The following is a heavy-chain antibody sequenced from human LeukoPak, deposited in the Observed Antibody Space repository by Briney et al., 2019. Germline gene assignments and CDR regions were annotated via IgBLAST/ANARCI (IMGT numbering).Heavy chain of an antibody. CDR2: IYPGDSDT. CDR3: ARRVGSYEYFDY. Sequence: GESLKISCKGSGYDFTTYWIGWVRQMPGKGLEWMGIIYPGDSDTRYSPSFQGQVTISADKSISTAYLQWSSLEASDTAMYFCARRVGSYEYFDYWGQGTLVTVSS. J-gene: IGHJ4*02. CDR1: GYDFTTYW. V-gene: IGHV5-51*01. D-gene: IGHD3-10*01.